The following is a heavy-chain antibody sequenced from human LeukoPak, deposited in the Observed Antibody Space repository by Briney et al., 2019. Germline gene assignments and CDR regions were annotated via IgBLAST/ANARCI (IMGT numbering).Heavy chain of an antibody. Sequence: GGSLRLSCAASGFPFSSYEMHWVRQAPGKGLEWVSYISSSGSTIYYADSVQGRFTISNDNAKNSLYLQMNSLRAEDTAVYYCARALVGATGDAVDIWGQGTMVSVSS. CDR1: GFPFSSYE. J-gene: IGHJ3*02. CDR2: ISSSGSTI. D-gene: IGHD1-26*01. V-gene: IGHV3-48*03. CDR3: ARALVGATGDAVDI.